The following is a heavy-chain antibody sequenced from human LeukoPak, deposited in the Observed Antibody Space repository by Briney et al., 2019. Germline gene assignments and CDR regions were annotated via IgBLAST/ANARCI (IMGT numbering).Heavy chain of an antibody. CDR1: SGSIGSYY. D-gene: IGHD6-13*01. Sequence: SETLSLTCTVSSGSIGSYYWSWIRQPPGKGLEWIGYIYYSGSTNYNPTLKSRVTISVDTSKNQFSLKLSSVTAADTAVYYCAREGRAAAGSYYYMDVWGKGTTVTVSS. V-gene: IGHV4-59*01. CDR3: AREGRAAAGSYYYMDV. CDR2: IYYSGST. J-gene: IGHJ6*03.